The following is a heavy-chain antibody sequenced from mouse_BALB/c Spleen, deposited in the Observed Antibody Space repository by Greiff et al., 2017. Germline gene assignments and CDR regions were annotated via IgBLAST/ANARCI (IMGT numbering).Heavy chain of an antibody. CDR3: ARRGGNYPAWFAY. J-gene: IGHJ3*01. D-gene: IGHD2-1*01. Sequence: EVKLMESGPSLVKPSQTLSLTCSVTGDSITSGYWNWIRKFPGNKLEYMGYISYSGSTYYNPSLKSRISITRDTSKNQYYLQLNSVTTEDTATYYCARRGGNYPAWFAYWGQGTLVTVSA. V-gene: IGHV3-8*02. CDR2: ISYSGST. CDR1: GDSITSGY.